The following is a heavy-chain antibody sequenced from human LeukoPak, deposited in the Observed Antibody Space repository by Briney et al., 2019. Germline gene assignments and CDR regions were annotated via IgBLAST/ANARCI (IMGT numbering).Heavy chain of an antibody. CDR3: ARDRKAMVRVSDY. V-gene: IGHV4-39*07. Sequence: SETLSLTCTVSGGSISSSSYYWGWIRQPPGKGLEWIGSIYYSGSTYYNPSLKSRVTISVDTSKNQFSLKLSSVTAADTAVYYCARDRKAMVRVSDYWGQGTLVTVSS. J-gene: IGHJ4*02. CDR2: IYYSGST. D-gene: IGHD3-10*01. CDR1: GGSISSSSYY.